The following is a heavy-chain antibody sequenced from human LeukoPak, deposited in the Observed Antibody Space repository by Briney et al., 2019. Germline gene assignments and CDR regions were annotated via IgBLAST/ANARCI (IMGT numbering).Heavy chain of an antibody. V-gene: IGHV4-31*03. CDR1: GGSISSGGYY. D-gene: IGHD2-21*02. CDR2: IYYSGST. J-gene: IGHJ4*02. Sequence: SQTLSLTCTVSGGSISSGGYYRSWIRQHPGKGLEWIGYIYYSGSTYYNPSLKSRVTISVDTSKNQFSLKLSSVTAADTAVYYCATYYCGGDCYSRYYFDYWGQGTLVTVSS. CDR3: ATYYCGGDCYSRYYFDY.